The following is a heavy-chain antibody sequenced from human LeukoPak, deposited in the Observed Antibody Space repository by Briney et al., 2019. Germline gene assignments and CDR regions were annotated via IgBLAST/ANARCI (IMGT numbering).Heavy chain of an antibody. CDR3: ARHGSVIGADDAFDL. V-gene: IGHV4-59*08. CDR1: GDTISSYY. J-gene: IGHJ3*01. CDR2: VLHGGSS. Sequence: SETLSLTCTVSGDTISSYYWSWIRQSPGKGLTWIGYVLHGGSSEYNRSLKSRVTMSVDTSKRQVSLRLTSVTAADTAVYYCARHGSVIGADDAFDLWGHGTRVIVSS. D-gene: IGHD2-21*01.